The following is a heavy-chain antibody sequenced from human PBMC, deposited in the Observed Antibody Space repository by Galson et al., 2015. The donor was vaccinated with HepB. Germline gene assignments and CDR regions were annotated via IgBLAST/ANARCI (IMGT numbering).Heavy chain of an antibody. CDR2: ISAYNGNT. V-gene: IGHV1-18*01. J-gene: IGHJ3*02. D-gene: IGHD1-26*01. Sequence: SVKVSCKASGYTFTSYGISWVRQAPGQGLEWMGWISAYNGNTNYAQKLQGRVTMTTDTSTSTAYMKLRSLRSDDTAVYYCARARGRLESYYGHDAFDIWGQGTMVTVSS. CDR3: ARARGRLESYYGHDAFDI. CDR1: GYTFTSYG.